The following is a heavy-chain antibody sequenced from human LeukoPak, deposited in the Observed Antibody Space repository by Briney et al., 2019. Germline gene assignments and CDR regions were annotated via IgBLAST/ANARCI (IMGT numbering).Heavy chain of an antibody. CDR3: AKEYSSGWPDY. J-gene: IGHJ4*02. CDR2: IQNDGSRQ. V-gene: IGHV3-30*02. CDR1: GFTFSSYA. Sequence: GGSLRLSCATSGFTFSSYAMHWVRQPPGKGLEWVAVIQNDGSRQDYADSVKGRFTISRDNSKNTLYLQMDSLRSEDTAVYYCAKEYSSGWPDYWGQGTLVTVSS. D-gene: IGHD6-19*01.